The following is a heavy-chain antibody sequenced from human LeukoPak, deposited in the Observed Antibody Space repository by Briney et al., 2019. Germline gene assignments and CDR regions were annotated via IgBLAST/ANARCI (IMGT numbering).Heavy chain of an antibody. D-gene: IGHD5-12*01. Sequence: GGSLRLSCAASGFTFGSYWMSWVRQAPGKGLEWVANIKQDGSEKYYVDSVKGRFTISRDNAKNSLYLQTSSLRADDMAVYYCTTLVATTRFDYWGQGTLVTVSS. CDR1: GFTFGSYW. CDR2: IKQDGSEK. CDR3: TTLVATTRFDY. V-gene: IGHV3-7*01. J-gene: IGHJ4*02.